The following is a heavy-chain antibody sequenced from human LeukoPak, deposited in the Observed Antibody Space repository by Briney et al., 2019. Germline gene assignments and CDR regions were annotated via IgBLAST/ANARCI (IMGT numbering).Heavy chain of an antibody. D-gene: IGHD3-9*01. CDR2: IWYDGSNK. Sequence: GRSLRLSSAASGFTFSSYGMHWVPQAPGKGLEWVVVIWYDGSNKYYADSVKGRFTISRDNSKNTLYLQMKSLRAEDTAVYYCARAEILPGYYAPDYWGQGTLVTVSS. CDR3: ARAEILPGYYAPDY. V-gene: IGHV3-33*01. CDR1: GFTFSSYG. J-gene: IGHJ4*02.